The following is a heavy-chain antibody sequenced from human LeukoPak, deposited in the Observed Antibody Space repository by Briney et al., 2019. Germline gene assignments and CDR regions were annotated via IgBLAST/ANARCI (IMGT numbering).Heavy chain of an antibody. V-gene: IGHV1-69*06. CDR1: GGTFSSYA. CDR2: IIPIFGTA. Sequence: SVTVSCKASGGTFSSYAISWVRQAPGQGLEWMGGIIPIFGTANYAQKFQGRVTITADKSTSTAYMELSSLRSEDTAVYYCASASNSKVGAIDYWGQGTLVTVSS. CDR3: ASASNSKVGAIDY. D-gene: IGHD1-26*01. J-gene: IGHJ4*02.